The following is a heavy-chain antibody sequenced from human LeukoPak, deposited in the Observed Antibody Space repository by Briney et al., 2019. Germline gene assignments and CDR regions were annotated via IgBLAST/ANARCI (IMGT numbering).Heavy chain of an antibody. V-gene: IGHV4-39*01. CDR2: IYYSGST. CDR1: GGSISSSSYY. CDR3: ARHVVVVPAAIDWFDP. Sequence: IPSETLSLTCTVSGGSISSSSYYWGWIRQPPGKGLEWIGGIYYSGSTYYNPSLKSRVTISIDTSKNQFSLKLSSVTAADTAVYYCARHVVVVPAAIDWFDPWGQGTLVTVSS. J-gene: IGHJ5*02. D-gene: IGHD2-2*01.